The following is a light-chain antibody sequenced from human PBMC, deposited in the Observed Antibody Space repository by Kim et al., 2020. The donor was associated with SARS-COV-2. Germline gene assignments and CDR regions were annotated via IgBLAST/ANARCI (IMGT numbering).Light chain of an antibody. V-gene: IGKV3-11*01. CDR1: QSVSSY. CDR3: QQRSNWPPYT. Sequence: EIVLTQSPATLSLSPGERATLSCRASQSVSSYLAWYQQKPGQAPSLLIYDASNRATGIPARFSGSGSGTDFTLTISSLEPEDFAVYYCQQRSNWPPYTLGQGTKLEI. CDR2: DAS. J-gene: IGKJ2*01.